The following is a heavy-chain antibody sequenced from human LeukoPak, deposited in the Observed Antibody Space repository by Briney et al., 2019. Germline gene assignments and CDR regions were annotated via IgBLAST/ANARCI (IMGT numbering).Heavy chain of an antibody. J-gene: IGHJ4*02. V-gene: IGHV3-7*01. CDR3: ARDQLVGSGV. D-gene: IGHD3-10*01. CDR2: IKQDGSEK. Sequence: PGGSLRLSCAASGFTFSSYAMSWVRQAPGKGLEWVANIKQDGSEKYYVDSVKGRFTISRDNAKNSLYLQMNSLRAEDTAVYYCARDQLVGSGVWGQGTLVTVSS. CDR1: GFTFSSYA.